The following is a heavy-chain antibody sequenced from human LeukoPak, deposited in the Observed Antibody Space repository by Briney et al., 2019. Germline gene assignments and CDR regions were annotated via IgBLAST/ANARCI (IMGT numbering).Heavy chain of an antibody. CDR3: AKDPSRARINDAFDI. J-gene: IGHJ3*02. Sequence: PGGSLRLSCAASGFTFSSYAMSWVRQAPGKGLEWVSAISGSGGSTYYADSVKDRFTISRDNSKNTLYLQMNSLRAEDTAVYYCAKDPSRARINDAFDIWGQGTMVTVSS. CDR1: GFTFSSYA. V-gene: IGHV3-23*01. CDR2: ISGSGGST.